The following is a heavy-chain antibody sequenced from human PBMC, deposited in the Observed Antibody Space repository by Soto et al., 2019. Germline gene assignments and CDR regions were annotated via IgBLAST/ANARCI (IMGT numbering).Heavy chain of an antibody. J-gene: IGHJ6*02. D-gene: IGHD3-10*01. Sequence: GASAKVSCKASGYTFTNYGISWVRQAPGQGFEWMGWISDYNGNTNYAQKFQGRVIMTTDTSTKTAYMVLRSLRFDDTAVYYCARDGYYDSGSYGMDVWGQGTTVTVS. CDR2: ISDYNGNT. CDR3: ARDGYYDSGSYGMDV. V-gene: IGHV1-18*01. CDR1: GYTFTNYG.